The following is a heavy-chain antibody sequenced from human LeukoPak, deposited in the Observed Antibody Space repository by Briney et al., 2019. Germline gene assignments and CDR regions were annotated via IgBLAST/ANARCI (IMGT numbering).Heavy chain of an antibody. CDR3: ARLYDSGSGWYFDY. CDR1: GGSISSSSSY. J-gene: IGHJ4*02. Sequence: KPSETLSLTCTVSGGSISSSSSYWGWIRQPPGKGLEWIGTIYYSGSTYYNPSLKSRVTISVDTSKNQFSLKLNSVTAAGTAVYYCARLYDSGSGWYFDYWGQGTLVTVSS. D-gene: IGHD3-10*01. V-gene: IGHV4-39*07. CDR2: IYYSGST.